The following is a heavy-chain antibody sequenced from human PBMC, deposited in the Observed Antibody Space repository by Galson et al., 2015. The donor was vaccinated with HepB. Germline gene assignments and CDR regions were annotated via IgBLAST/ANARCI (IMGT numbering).Heavy chain of an antibody. CDR1: GGSISNYY. J-gene: IGHJ4*02. CDR2: IYYSGST. CDR3: ATLGDYGDNY. Sequence: QVQLQESGPGLVKPSETLSLTCTVSGGSISNYYWSWIRQPPGKGLEWIGYIYYSGSTNYNPSLKSRVTISVDTSKNQFSLKLSSVTAADTAVYYCATLGDYGDNYWGQGTLVTVSS. D-gene: IGHD4-17*01. V-gene: IGHV4-59*08.